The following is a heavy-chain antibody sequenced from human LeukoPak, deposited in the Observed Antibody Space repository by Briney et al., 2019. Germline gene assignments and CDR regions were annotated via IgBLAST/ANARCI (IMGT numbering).Heavy chain of an antibody. J-gene: IGHJ3*02. D-gene: IGHD2-2*01. CDR1: GGSISSGGYY. Sequence: SESLSLTCTVSGGSISSGGYYWSWIRQPPGKGLEWIGYIYHSGSTYYNPSLKSRVTISVDRSKNQFSLKLSSVTAADTAVYYCARVSPGLNDIVVVPAAPLGGAFDIWGQGTMVTVSS. CDR3: ARVSPGLNDIVVVPAAPLGGAFDI. CDR2: IYHSGST. V-gene: IGHV4-30-2*01.